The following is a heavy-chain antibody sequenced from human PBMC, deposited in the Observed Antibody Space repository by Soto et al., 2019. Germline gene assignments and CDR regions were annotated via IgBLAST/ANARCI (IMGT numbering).Heavy chain of an antibody. CDR1: GYTFTSYG. CDR2: ISAYNGNT. V-gene: IGHV1-18*04. D-gene: IGHD3-22*01. J-gene: IGHJ3*02. Sequence: GASVKVSCKASGYTFTSYGISWVRQAPGQGLERMGWISAYNGNTNYAQKLQGRVTMTTDTSTSTAYMELRSLRSDDTAVYYCARGRWDDSSGYDAFDIWGQGTMVTVSS. CDR3: ARGRWDDSSGYDAFDI.